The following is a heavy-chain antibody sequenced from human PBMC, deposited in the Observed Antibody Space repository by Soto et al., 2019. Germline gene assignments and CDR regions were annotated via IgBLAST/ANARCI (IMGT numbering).Heavy chain of an antibody. Sequence: QVQLVESGGGLVKPGGSLRLSCAASGFTFSDYYMSWIRQAPGKGLEWVSYISSSGSTIYYADSVKGRFTISRDNAKNSLYLQMNSLRAEDTAVYDCATGSSAYYDFWSSRTAFDYWGQGTLVTVSS. D-gene: IGHD3-3*01. CDR3: ATGSSAYYDFWSSRTAFDY. J-gene: IGHJ4*02. CDR2: ISSSGSTI. CDR1: GFTFSDYY. V-gene: IGHV3-11*01.